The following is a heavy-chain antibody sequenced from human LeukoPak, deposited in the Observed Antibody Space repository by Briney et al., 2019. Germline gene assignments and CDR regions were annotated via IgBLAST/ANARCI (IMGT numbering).Heavy chain of an antibody. CDR2: ITGSGGST. CDR1: GFTFDNFA. Sequence: GGSLRLSCAPSGFTFDNFAMTWVRQAPGKGLEWVSEITGSGGSTYYADSVKGRFTISRDNSKNTLYLQMNSLRAEDTAVYYCAKDYCSSTSCYSGWFDPWGQGTLVTVSS. CDR3: AKDYCSSTSCYSGWFDP. D-gene: IGHD2-2*01. V-gene: IGHV3-23*01. J-gene: IGHJ5*02.